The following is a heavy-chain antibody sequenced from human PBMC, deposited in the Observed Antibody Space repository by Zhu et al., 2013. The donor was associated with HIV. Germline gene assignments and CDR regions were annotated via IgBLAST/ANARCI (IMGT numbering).Heavy chain of an antibody. CDR2: IIPMLGTA. V-gene: IGHV1-69*01. CDR3: ARAMSHSNVAEYFQH. D-gene: IGHD5-18*01. Sequence: QVQLVQSGAEVKKPGSAVKVSCKASGGTFTSYAISWVRQAPGQGLEWMGGIIPMLGTAKVAQKFQGRVTISADESTSTAYIEVSSLRSEDTAIYYCARAMSHSNVAEYFQHWGQGTLVTVSS. CDR1: GGTFTSYA. J-gene: IGHJ1*01.